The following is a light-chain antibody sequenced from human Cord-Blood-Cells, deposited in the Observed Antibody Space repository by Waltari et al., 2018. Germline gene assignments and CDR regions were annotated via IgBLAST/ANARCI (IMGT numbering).Light chain of an antibody. J-gene: IGLJ2*01. V-gene: IGLV2-14*01. Sequence: QSALTQPASVSGSPGQSITISCTGTSSDVGGYNYVSWYQQHPGKAPKLMIYDVSNRPSGVCTRFSGSKSGNTASLTISGLQAEDEADYYCSSYTSSSTVVFGGGTKLTVL. CDR1: SSDVGGYNY. CDR3: SSYTSSSTVV. CDR2: DVS.